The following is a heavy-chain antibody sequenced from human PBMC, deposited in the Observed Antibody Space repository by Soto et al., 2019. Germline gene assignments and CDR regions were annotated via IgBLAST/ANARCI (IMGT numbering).Heavy chain of an antibody. D-gene: IGHD3-3*01. Sequence: ASVKVSCKASGYTFTGYYMHWVRQAPGQGLEWMGWINPNSGGTNYAQKFQGWVTMTRDTSISTAYMELSRLRSDDTAVYYCARANDFWSGYLGYWGQGTLVTVSS. CDR2: INPNSGGT. V-gene: IGHV1-2*04. CDR1: GYTFTGYY. CDR3: ARANDFWSGYLGY. J-gene: IGHJ4*02.